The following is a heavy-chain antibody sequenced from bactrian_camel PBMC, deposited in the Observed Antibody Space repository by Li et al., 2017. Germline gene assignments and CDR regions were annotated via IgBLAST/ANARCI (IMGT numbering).Heavy chain of an antibody. CDR2: HYTGTATT. Sequence: HVQLVESGGGSVQAGGSLRLSCAASVYTYSSGCMGWFRQAPGKERAAVAAHYTGTATTYVADSVKGRFTISQDNAKNTVYLQMNSLNSEDTATYYCAADVASIVTSRGCYPGFIPEYEYAGQGT. V-gene: IGHV3S1*01. D-gene: IGHD4*01. CDR3: AADVASIVTSRGCYPGFIPEYEY. J-gene: IGHJ4*01. CDR1: VYTYSSGC.